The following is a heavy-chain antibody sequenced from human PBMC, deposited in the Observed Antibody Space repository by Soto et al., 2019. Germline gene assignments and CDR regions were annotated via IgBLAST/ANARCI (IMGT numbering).Heavy chain of an antibody. Sequence: GGSLRLSCAASGFTFSSYAMSWVRQAPGKGLEWVSSISGIGGSTYYADSVKGRFTISRDNSKNTLYLQMNSLRAEDTAVYYCAKDGGSYYDILTGFNYYYYMDVWGKGTTVTVSS. CDR2: ISGIGGST. CDR3: AKDGGSYYDILTGFNYYYYMDV. CDR1: GFTFSSYA. D-gene: IGHD3-9*01. J-gene: IGHJ6*03. V-gene: IGHV3-23*01.